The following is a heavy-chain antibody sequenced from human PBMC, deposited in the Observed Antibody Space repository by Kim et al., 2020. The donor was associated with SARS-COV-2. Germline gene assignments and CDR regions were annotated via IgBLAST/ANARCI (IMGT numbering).Heavy chain of an antibody. CDR2: INQDGSEI. V-gene: IGHV3-7*01. Sequence: GGSLRLSCAASGFTFSTSSMTWVRQPPGKGLEWVTNINQDGSEIFYVDSVKGRFTISRENAKNSLYLQLNSLRAEDTALYFCARDPYWGASDIWGQGTMVTVSS. CDR1: GFTFSTSS. CDR3: ARDPYWGASDI. J-gene: IGHJ3*02. D-gene: IGHD7-27*01.